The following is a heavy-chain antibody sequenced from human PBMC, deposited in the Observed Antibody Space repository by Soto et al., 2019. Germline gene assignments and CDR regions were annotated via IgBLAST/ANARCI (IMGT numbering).Heavy chain of an antibody. CDR1: VGTFHSYA. V-gene: IGHV1-69*13. Sequence: SVKVSCKASVGTFHSYAISWVRQAPGQGLEWMGGIIPIFGTANYAQKFQGRVTITADESTSTAYMELSSLRAEDTAVYYCARSTETYYYDSSGYYPSDYWGQGTLVTVSS. CDR2: IIPIFGTA. CDR3: ARSTETYYYDSSGYYPSDY. D-gene: IGHD3-22*01. J-gene: IGHJ4*02.